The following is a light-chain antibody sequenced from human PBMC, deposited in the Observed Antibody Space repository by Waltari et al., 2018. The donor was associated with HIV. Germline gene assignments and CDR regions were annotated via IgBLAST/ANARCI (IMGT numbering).Light chain of an antibody. Sequence: SYELTQPPSVSVSPGQTGSISCSGDNLGEKYAFWFQQKPGQSTVMVIYQNNKRPSGIPERFSGANSGNTATLTISGTQAMDEADYYCQAWDSSTVVFGTGTKVTVL. J-gene: IGLJ1*01. CDR1: NLGEKY. CDR3: QAWDSSTVV. CDR2: QNN. V-gene: IGLV3-1*01.